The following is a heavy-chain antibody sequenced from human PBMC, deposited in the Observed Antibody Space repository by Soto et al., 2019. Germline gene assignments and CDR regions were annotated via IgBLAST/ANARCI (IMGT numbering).Heavy chain of an antibody. V-gene: IGHV1-69*01. CDR3: ARFRGGVYYFVSSGDEKMRDYY. Sequence: VRQSPEQGLEWMGGIIPIFGTANYAQKFQGRVTITADESTSTAYMELSSLRSEDTAVYYCARFRGGVYYFVSSGDEKMRDYY. D-gene: IGHD3-22*01. J-gene: IGHJ6*01. CDR2: IIPIFGTA.